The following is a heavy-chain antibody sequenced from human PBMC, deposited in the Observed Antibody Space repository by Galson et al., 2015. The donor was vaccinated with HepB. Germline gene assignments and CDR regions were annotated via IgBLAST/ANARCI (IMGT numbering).Heavy chain of an antibody. CDR2: TYYRSKWYS. V-gene: IGHV6-1*01. D-gene: IGHD2-2*01. CDR3: TRRPPCSTSCQGDFDY. CDR1: GDSVSTNNAA. Sequence: CAISGDSVSTNNAAWNWIRQSPSRGLEWLGRTYYRSKWYSDYTESVKSRITINPDTSKNQFSLQLNSVTTEDTAVYYCTRRPPCSTSCQGDFDYWGQGTLVTVSS. J-gene: IGHJ4*02.